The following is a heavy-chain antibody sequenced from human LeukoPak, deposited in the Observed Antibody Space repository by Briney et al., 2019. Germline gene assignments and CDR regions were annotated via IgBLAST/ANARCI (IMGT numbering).Heavy chain of an antibody. V-gene: IGHV3-66*01. CDR2: IYSGGST. CDR1: GFTVSSNY. Sequence: GGSLRLSCAASGFTVSSNYMSWVRQAPGKGLEWVSVIYSGGSTYYADSVKGRFTISRVNSKNTLYLQMNSLRAEDTAVYYCARDAHYYDSRAYYYYGMDVWGQGTTVTVSS. D-gene: IGHD3-22*01. CDR3: ARDAHYYDSRAYYYYGMDV. J-gene: IGHJ6*02.